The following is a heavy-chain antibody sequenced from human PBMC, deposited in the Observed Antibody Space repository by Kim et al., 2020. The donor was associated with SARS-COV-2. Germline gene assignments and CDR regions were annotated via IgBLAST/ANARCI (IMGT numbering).Heavy chain of an antibody. CDR3: ARNRGGGGSYSLDY. Sequence: GGSLRLSCAASGFTFSSYGMHWVRQAPGKGLEWVAVTWYDGSNKYYADSVKGRFTISRDNSKNTLYLQMNSLRAEDTAVYYCARNRGGGGSYSLDYWGQGTLVTVSS. V-gene: IGHV3-33*01. CDR1: GFTFSSYG. J-gene: IGHJ4*02. D-gene: IGHD1-26*01. CDR2: TWYDGSNK.